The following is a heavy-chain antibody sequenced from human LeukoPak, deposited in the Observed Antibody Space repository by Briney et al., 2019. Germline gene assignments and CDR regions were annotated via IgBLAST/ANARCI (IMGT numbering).Heavy chain of an antibody. D-gene: IGHD6-19*01. CDR1: GFTFSSYG. CDR2: IWYDGSNK. J-gene: IGHJ3*02. Sequence: PGGSLRLSCAASGFTFSSYGMHWVRQAPGKGLEWVAVIWYDGSNKYYADSVKGRFTISRDNSKNTLYLQMNSLRAEDTAVYYCARGLAVAAYDAFDIWGQETMVTVSS. V-gene: IGHV3-33*01. CDR3: ARGLAVAAYDAFDI.